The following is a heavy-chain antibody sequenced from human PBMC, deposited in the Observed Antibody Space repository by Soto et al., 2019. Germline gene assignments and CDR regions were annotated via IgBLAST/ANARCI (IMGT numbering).Heavy chain of an antibody. CDR1: GFTFSSYA. CDR2: ISYDGSNK. Sequence: PGGSLRLSCAASGFTFSSYAMHWVRQAPCKWLEWVSVISYDGSNKYYADSVKGRFTISRDNSKNTLYLQMNSLRAEDTAVYYCARDLGPGPYYYYGMDVWGQGTTVTVSS. J-gene: IGHJ6*02. V-gene: IGHV3-30-3*01. CDR3: ARDLGPGPYYYYGMDV.